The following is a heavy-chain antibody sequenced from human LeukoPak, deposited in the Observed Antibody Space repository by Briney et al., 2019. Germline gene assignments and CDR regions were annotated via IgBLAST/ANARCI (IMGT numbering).Heavy chain of an antibody. D-gene: IGHD3-22*01. CDR2: IDTNTGNP. CDR1: GGTFSSYA. CDR3: ARGGGYYDSSASDAFDI. J-gene: IGHJ3*02. V-gene: IGHV7-4-1*02. Sequence: ASVKVSCKASGGTFSSYAISWVRQAPGQGLEWMGWIDTNTGNPTYAQGFTGRFVFSLDTSVSTAYLQISSLKAEDTAVYYCARGGGYYDSSASDAFDIWGQGTMVTVSS.